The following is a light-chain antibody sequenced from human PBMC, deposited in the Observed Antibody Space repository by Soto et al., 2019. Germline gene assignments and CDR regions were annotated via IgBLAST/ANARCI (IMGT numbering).Light chain of an antibody. Sequence: QSALTQPASVSGSPGQSITISCTGTSSDVGGYNYVSWYQQHPGKAPKLVIYEVTNRPSGVSTRFSASKSGNTASLTISGLQAEDEADYYCNSYTSSTTRYVFRTGTKLTVL. CDR2: EVT. V-gene: IGLV2-14*01. CDR3: NSYTSSTTRYV. CDR1: SSDVGGYNY. J-gene: IGLJ1*01.